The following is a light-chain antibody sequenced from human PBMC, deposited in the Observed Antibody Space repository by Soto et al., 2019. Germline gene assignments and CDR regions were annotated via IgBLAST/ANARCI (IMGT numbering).Light chain of an antibody. CDR3: QQYDSSPRS. Sequence: EIVLTQSPGTLSLSPGERATLSCRASQSLSSTYLAWYQQKPGQAPRLLIYDASKRPTGIPDRFSGSGSGTDFTLTISRLEPEDFALYYCQQYDSSPRSFGPGTKVDI. V-gene: IGKV3-20*01. J-gene: IGKJ3*01. CDR1: QSLSSTY. CDR2: DAS.